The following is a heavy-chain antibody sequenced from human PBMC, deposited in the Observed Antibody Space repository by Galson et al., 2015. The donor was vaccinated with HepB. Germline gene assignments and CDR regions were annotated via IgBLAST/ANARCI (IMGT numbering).Heavy chain of an antibody. J-gene: IGHJ4*02. Sequence: SVKVSCKASGGTFSSYAISWVRQAPGQGLEWMGRIIPILGIANYAQKFQGRVTITADKSTSTAYMELSSLRSEDTAVYYCARGTGGYYYSAPLGYWGQGTLVTVSS. CDR1: GGTFSSYA. CDR2: IIPILGIA. CDR3: ARGTGGYYYSAPLGY. D-gene: IGHD3-22*01. V-gene: IGHV1-69*04.